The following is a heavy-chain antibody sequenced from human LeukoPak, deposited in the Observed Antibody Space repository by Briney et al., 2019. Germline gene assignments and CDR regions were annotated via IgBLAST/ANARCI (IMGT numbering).Heavy chain of an antibody. CDR1: GFTFSRHW. J-gene: IGHJ4*02. D-gene: IGHD3-10*01. CDR2: IKQDGSDK. V-gene: IGHV3-7*01. Sequence: GGSLRLSCAASGFTFSRHWMSWVRQAPGKGLEWVANIKQDGSDKYYVDSVKGRFTISRDNAKNSLSLQMNSLRVEDTAVYYCARDRGFGANDYWGQGTLVTVTP. CDR3: ARDRGFGANDY.